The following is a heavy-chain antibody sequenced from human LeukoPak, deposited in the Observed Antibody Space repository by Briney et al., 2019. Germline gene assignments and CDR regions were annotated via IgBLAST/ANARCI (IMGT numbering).Heavy chain of an antibody. CDR2: VNPNSGGT. CDR1: GYTFTGYY. CDR3: ARLTPSATGGDY. V-gene: IGHV1-2*02. D-gene: IGHD1-14*01. Sequence: ASVKVSCKASGYTFTGYYIHWVRQAPGQGLEWMGWVNPNSGGTNYAQKFQGRVTMTRDTSISTAYMELSRLRSDDTAVYYCARLTPSATGGDYWGQGTLVTVSS. J-gene: IGHJ4*02.